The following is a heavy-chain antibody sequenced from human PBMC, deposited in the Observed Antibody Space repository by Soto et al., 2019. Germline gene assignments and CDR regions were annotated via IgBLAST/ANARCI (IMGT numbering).Heavy chain of an antibody. CDR2: IIPIFGTA. D-gene: IGHD3-16*02. Sequence: QVQLVQSGAEVKKPGSSVKVSCKASGGTFSSYAISWVRQAPGQGLEWMGGIIPIFGTANYAQKFQGRVTITADESTSTAYLELSSLRSEDTAVYYCARVQYYDYVWGSYRYTLFISGMDVWGQGTTVTVSS. J-gene: IGHJ6*02. CDR3: ARVQYYDYVWGSYRYTLFISGMDV. V-gene: IGHV1-69*12. CDR1: GGTFSSYA.